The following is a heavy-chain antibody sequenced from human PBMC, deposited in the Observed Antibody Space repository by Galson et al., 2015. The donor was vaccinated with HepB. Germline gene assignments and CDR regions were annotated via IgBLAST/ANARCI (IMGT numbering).Heavy chain of an antibody. J-gene: IGHJ4*02. V-gene: IGHV3-33*01. CDR1: GFTFSSYG. Sequence: SLRLSCAASGFTFSSYGMHWVRQAPGKGLEWVAVIWYDGSNKYYADSVKGRFTISRDNSKNTLYLQMNSLRAEDTAVYYCARDGPQGDFDYWGQGTLVTVSS. CDR2: IWYDGSNK. D-gene: IGHD3-16*01. CDR3: ARDGPQGDFDY.